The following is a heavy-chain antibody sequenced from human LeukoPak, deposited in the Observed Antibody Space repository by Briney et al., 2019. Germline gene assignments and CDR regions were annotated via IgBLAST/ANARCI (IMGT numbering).Heavy chain of an antibody. D-gene: IGHD6-13*01. V-gene: IGHV4-4*02. CDR3: ARAGVAAAGTQYFDC. CDR1: GGSISSSNW. Sequence: SETLSLTCAVSGGSISSSNWWSWVRRPPGKGLEWIGEIYHTGSTNYNPSLKSRVTISVDKSKNQFSLKLSSVTAADTAVYYCARAGVAAAGTQYFDCWGQGTLVTVSS. J-gene: IGHJ4*02. CDR2: IYHTGST.